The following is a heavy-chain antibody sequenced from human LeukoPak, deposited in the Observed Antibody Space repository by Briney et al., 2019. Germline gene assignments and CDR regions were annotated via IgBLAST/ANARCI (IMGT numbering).Heavy chain of an antibody. Sequence: GGSLRLSCSASGFTFSSYAMHWVRQAPGKGLEYVSAISSNGGSTYYADSVKGRFTISRDNSKNTLYLQMNSLRAEDTAVYYCASAVDSSGYRFFIDAFDIWGQGTMVTVSS. CDR2: ISSNGGST. CDR1: GFTFSSYA. V-gene: IGHV3-64*04. J-gene: IGHJ3*02. CDR3: ASAVDSSGYRFFIDAFDI. D-gene: IGHD3-22*01.